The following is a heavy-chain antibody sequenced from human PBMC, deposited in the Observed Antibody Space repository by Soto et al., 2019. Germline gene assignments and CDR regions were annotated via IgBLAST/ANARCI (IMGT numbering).Heavy chain of an antibody. CDR2: IIPIFGTA. CDR3: ARDWTWEWEPYNWFDP. D-gene: IGHD1-26*01. Sequence: SVKVSCKASGGTFSSYAISWVRQAPGQGLEWMGGIIPIFGTANYAQKFQGRVTITADESTSTAYMELSSLRSEDTAVYYCARDWTWEWEPYNWFDPWGQGTLVTVSS. CDR1: GGTFSSYA. J-gene: IGHJ5*02. V-gene: IGHV1-69*13.